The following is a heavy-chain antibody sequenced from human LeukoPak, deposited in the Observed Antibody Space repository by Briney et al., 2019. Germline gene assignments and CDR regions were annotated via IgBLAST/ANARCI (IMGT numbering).Heavy chain of an antibody. D-gene: IGHD6-19*01. CDR2: ISDSGDKT. J-gene: IGHJ3*02. CDR3: AKDLGSAWYGAFDI. CDR1: GLTFSSCG. Sequence: GRSLRLSCAASGLTFSSCGMSWVRQAPGKGLEWVSGISDSGDKTYYVDSVKGRFTISRDNSKNMVYLQMNSLRAQDTAVYYCAKDLGSAWYGAFDIWGQGTMVTASS. V-gene: IGHV3-23*01.